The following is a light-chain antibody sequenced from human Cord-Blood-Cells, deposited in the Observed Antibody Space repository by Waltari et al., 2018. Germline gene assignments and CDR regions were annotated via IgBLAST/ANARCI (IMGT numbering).Light chain of an antibody. CDR1: SSNIASNT. V-gene: IGLV1-44*01. Sequence: QSVLPQPPSASGTPGPRVTISCSGSSSNIASNTVNWYQQLPGTTPKLLIYSNNRRPSGVPDRFSGSKSGTSASLAISGLQSEDEADYYCAAWDDSLNVWVFGGGTKLTVL. CDR3: AAWDDSLNVWV. J-gene: IGLJ3*02. CDR2: SNN.